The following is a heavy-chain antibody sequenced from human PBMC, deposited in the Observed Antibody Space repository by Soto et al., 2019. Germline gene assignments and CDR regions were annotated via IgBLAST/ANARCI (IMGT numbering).Heavy chain of an antibody. CDR3: ARAPSEMTTVTTYYYYGMDV. Sequence: EVQLVESGGGLVQPGGSLRLSCAASGFTFSSYSMNWVRQAPGKGLEWVSYISSSSSTIYYADSVKGRFTISRGNAKNSLYLQMNGLRDEDTAVYYCARAPSEMTTVTTYYYYGMDVWGQGTTVTVSS. J-gene: IGHJ6*02. CDR2: ISSSSSTI. V-gene: IGHV3-48*02. CDR1: GFTFSSYS. D-gene: IGHD4-17*01.